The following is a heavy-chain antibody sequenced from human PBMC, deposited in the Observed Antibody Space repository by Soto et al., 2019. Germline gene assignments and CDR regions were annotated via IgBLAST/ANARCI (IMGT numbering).Heavy chain of an antibody. CDR3: ARGIEGWYQGRYYYGMDV. CDR1: GGTFSSYA. V-gene: IGHV1-69*13. J-gene: IGHJ6*02. D-gene: IGHD6-19*01. CDR2: IIPIFGTA. Sequence: ASVKVSCKASGGTFSSYAISWVRQAPGQGLEWMGGIIPIFGTANYAQKFQGRVTITADESKNQFSLKLSSVTVADTAVYYCARGIEGWYQGRYYYGMDVWGQGTTVTVSS.